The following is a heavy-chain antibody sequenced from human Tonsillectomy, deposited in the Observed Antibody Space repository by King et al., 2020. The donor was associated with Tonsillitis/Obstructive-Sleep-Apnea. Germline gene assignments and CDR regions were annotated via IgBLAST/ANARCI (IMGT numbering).Heavy chain of an antibody. CDR3: ARVGCSSTSCYTNNYMDV. D-gene: IGHD2-2*02. J-gene: IGHJ6*03. V-gene: IGHV3-64*01. Sequence: QLVQSGGGLVQPGGSLRLSCAASGFTFSSYAMHWVRQAPGKGLEYVSAISSNGGSTYYANSVKGRVTISRDNSKNTLYLQMGSLRAEDMAVYYCARVGCSSTSCYTNNYMDVWGKGTPLTVSS. CDR2: ISSNGGST. CDR1: GFTFSSYA.